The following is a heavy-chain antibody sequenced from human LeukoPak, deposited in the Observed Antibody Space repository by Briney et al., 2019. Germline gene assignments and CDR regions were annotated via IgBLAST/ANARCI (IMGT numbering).Heavy chain of an antibody. CDR2: ISSKSSYK. CDR3: ARDLPVATH. V-gene: IGHV3-21*01. J-gene: IGHJ4*02. D-gene: IGHD5-12*01. CDR1: GFTFSSYS. Sequence: GGSLRLSCAASGFTFSSYSMNWVRHAPGKGLEWVSSISSKSSYKYYAGSVKRRFTISRDNDKTSLYLQMDSLRAEDTAVYYCARDLPVATHWGQGTLVTVSS.